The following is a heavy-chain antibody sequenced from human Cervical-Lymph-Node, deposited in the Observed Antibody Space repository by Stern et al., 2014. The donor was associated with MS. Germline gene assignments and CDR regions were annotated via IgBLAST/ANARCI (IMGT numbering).Heavy chain of an antibody. CDR2: IIPIFGTA. V-gene: IGHV1-69*01. Sequence: VQLVESGAEVKKPGSSVKVSCKASGGTFSSYAISWVRQAPGQGLAWMGGIIPIFGTANYAQKFQGRVTIAADESTSTAYMELSSLRSEDTAVYYCARDLSGYYYGMDVWGQGTTVTVSS. CDR1: GGTFSSYA. D-gene: IGHD3-10*01. J-gene: IGHJ6*02. CDR3: ARDLSGYYYGMDV.